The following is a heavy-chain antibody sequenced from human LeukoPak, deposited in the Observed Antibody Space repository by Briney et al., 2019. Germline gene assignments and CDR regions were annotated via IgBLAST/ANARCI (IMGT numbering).Heavy chain of an antibody. D-gene: IGHD3/OR15-3a*01. CDR2: IYYSGST. Sequence: PSETLSLTCTVSGSSISSGGYYWSWIRQHPGKGLEWIGYIYYSGSTYYNPSLKSRVTISVDTSKNQFSLKLSSVTAADTAVYYCARVDPRRDSYYMDVWGKGTTVTVSS. V-gene: IGHV4-31*03. CDR1: GSSISSGGYY. CDR3: ARVDPRRDSYYMDV. J-gene: IGHJ6*03.